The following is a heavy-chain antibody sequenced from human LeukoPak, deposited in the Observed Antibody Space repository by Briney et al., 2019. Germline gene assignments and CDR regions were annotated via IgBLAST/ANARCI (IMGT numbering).Heavy chain of an antibody. CDR1: GFTFSNYG. D-gene: IGHD3-22*01. CDR3: AKEIDTSGYSPFDY. J-gene: IGHJ4*02. Sequence: GGSLRLSCAASGFTFSNYGMLWVRQAPGKGLEWVAFIRYDGSNKYYVDSVKGRFTISRDNSKNTLYLQMNSLRAEDTAVYYCAKEIDTSGYSPFDYWGQGTLVTVSS. CDR2: IRYDGSNK. V-gene: IGHV3-30*02.